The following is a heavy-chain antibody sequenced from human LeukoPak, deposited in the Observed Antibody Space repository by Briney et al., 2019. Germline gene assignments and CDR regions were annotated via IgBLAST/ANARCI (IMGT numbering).Heavy chain of an antibody. Sequence: ASVKVSCKASGYTFTSYDINWVRQAPGQGLEWMGWISAYNGNTNYAQKLQGRVTMTTGTSTSTAYMELRSLRSDDTAVYYCARVIVGATTGYFDYWGQGTLVTVSS. CDR2: ISAYNGNT. J-gene: IGHJ4*02. V-gene: IGHV1-18*01. D-gene: IGHD1-26*01. CDR1: GYTFTSYD. CDR3: ARVIVGATTGYFDY.